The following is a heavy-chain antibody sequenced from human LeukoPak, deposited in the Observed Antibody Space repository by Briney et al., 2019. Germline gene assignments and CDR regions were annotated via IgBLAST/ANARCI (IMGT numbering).Heavy chain of an antibody. CDR2: IYHSGST. CDR3: AREPAGYGIHHFDY. J-gene: IGHJ4*02. D-gene: IGHD5-18*01. V-gene: IGHV4-38-2*02. Sequence: SETLPLTCTVSGYSISSGYYWGWIRQPPGKGLEWIGSIYHSGSTYYNPSLKSRVTISVDTSKSQFSLELRSVTAADTAVYYCAREPAGYGIHHFDYWGQGTLVTVSS. CDR1: GYSISSGYY.